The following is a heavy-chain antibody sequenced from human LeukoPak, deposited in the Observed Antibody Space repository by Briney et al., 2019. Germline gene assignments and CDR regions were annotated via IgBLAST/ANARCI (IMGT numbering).Heavy chain of an antibody. CDR3: ARELGDYVWGSNLFDY. CDR1: GGTFSSYA. CDR2: IIPIFGTA. D-gene: IGHD3-16*01. J-gene: IGHJ4*02. V-gene: IGHV1-69*05. Sequence: SVKVSCKASGGTFSSYAISWVRQAPGQGLDWMGRIIPIFGTANYAQKFQGRVTITTDESTSTAYMELSSLRSEDTAVYYCARELGDYVWGSNLFDYWGQGTLVTVSS.